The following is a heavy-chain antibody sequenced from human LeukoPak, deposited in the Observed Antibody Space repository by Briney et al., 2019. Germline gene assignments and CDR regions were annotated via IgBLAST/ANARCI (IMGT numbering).Heavy chain of an antibody. CDR2: INPSSGGT. J-gene: IGHJ4*02. CDR3: ARSPYGDYSSDY. V-gene: IGHV1-2*02. Sequence: ASVKVSCKASGYTFTGYYMHWVRQAPGQGLEWMGWINPSSGGTNYAQEFQGRVTMTRDTAISTAYMELSRLRSDDTAVYYCARSPYGDYSSDYWGQGTLVTVSS. CDR1: GYTFTGYY. D-gene: IGHD4-17*01.